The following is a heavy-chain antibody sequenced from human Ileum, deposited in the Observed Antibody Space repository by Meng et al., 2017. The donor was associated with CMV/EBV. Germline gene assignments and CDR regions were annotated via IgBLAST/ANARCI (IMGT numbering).Heavy chain of an antibody. V-gene: IGHV3-30*04. CDR1: GFTFSSYA. CDR3: ARARDIVVVVAALGY. Sequence: SGFTFSSYAMHWVRQAPGKGLEWVAVISYDGSNNYYADSVKGRFTISRDNSKNTLYLQMNSLRAEDTAVYYCARARDIVVVVAALGYWGQGTLVTVSS. D-gene: IGHD2-15*01. J-gene: IGHJ4*02. CDR2: ISYDGSNN.